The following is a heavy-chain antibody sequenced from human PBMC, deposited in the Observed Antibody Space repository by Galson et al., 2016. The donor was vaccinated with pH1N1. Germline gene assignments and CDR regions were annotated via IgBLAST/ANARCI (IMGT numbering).Heavy chain of an antibody. D-gene: IGHD2-15*01. CDR2: ISDSGSST. V-gene: IGHV3-23*01. Sequence: SLRLSCAASGFTFSSYAMTWVRQAPGKGLEWVSGISDSGSSTYYADSVKGRFTISRDNSKNTVYLQMNSLRAEDTAVCYCAKGPRGVVVVAATHWGQGTLVTVSS. CDR1: GFTFSSYA. J-gene: IGHJ4*02. CDR3: AKGPRGVVVVAATH.